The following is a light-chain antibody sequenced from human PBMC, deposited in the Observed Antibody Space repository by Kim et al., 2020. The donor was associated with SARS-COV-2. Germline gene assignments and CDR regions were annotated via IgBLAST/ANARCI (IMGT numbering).Light chain of an antibody. CDR1: SSDVGGYNY. CDR3: SSYTSSSTYV. CDR2: DVS. V-gene: IGLV2-14*04. J-gene: IGLJ1*01. Sequence: QAITFSCTETSSDVGGYNYVSWYQQHPGKAPKLMIYDVSKRPSGVSNRFSGSKSGNTASLTISGLQAEDEADYYCSSYTSSSTYVFGTGTKVTVL.